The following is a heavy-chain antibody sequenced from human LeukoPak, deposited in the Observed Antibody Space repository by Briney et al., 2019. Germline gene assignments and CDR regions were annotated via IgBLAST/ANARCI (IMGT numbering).Heavy chain of an antibody. CDR1: GGSISSYY. Sequence: SETLSLTCTVPGGSISSYYWSWIRQPAGKGLEWIGRIYTSGSTNYNPSLKSRVTMSVDTSKNQFSLKLSSVTAADTAVYYCARGKYYYDSSGYPVRYWYFDLWGRGTLVTVSS. V-gene: IGHV4-4*07. CDR3: ARGKYYYDSSGYPVRYWYFDL. J-gene: IGHJ2*01. D-gene: IGHD3-22*01. CDR2: IYTSGST.